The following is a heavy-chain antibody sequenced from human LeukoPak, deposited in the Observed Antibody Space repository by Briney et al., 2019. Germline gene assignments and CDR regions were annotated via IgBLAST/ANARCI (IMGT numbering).Heavy chain of an antibody. V-gene: IGHV3-23*01. D-gene: IGHD4-17*01. J-gene: IGHJ4*02. CDR1: GFAFSGFA. CDR3: ARGRGGDYVPSRFDY. CDR2: ISGSGGKT. Sequence: PGGSPRLSRSASGFAFSGFAMGWVRQAPGKGLEWVSSISGSGGKTYYADSVEGRSTVSRDNSKNTLYLQMNSLRAEDTALYYCARGRGGDYVPSRFDYWGQGTLVTVSS.